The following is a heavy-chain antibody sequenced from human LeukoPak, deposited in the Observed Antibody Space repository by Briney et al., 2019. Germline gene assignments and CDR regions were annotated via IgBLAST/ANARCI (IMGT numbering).Heavy chain of an antibody. CDR1: GFTFSSYT. D-gene: IGHD3-10*01. J-gene: IGHJ4*02. CDR2: ISSSSTYI. CDR3: ARAKPKNMVRGLIMRRESRYYFDY. Sequence: GGSLRLSCAASGFTFSSYTMNWVRQAPGKGLEWVSSISSSSTYINYADSVKGRLTISRDNSKNTLYLQMNSLRAEDTAVYYCARAKPKNMVRGLIMRRESRYYFDYWGQGTLVTVSS. V-gene: IGHV3-21*04.